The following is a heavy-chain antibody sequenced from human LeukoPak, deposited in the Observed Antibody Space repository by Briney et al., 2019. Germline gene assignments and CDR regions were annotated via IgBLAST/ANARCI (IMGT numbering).Heavy chain of an antibody. J-gene: IGHJ4*02. V-gene: IGHV3-23*01. CDR1: GFTFSSYA. D-gene: IGHD2-15*01. CDR2: IGTHGTTT. CDR3: AKGRGYCTGGSCYSDY. Sequence: GGSLRLSCAASGFTFSSYAMTWVRQAPGKGLEWVSSIGTHGTTTYYADSVKGRFTISRDNSKNTLYLQMNSLRVEDTAIYYCAKGRGYCTGGSCYSDYWGQGTLVTVSS.